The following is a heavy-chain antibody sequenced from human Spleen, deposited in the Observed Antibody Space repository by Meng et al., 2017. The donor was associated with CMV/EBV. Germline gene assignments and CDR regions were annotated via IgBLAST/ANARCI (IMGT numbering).Heavy chain of an antibody. CDR1: GYTFTSYY. CDR2: INPSGGST. CDR3: ARDPRRGGSYGSYYYGMDV. V-gene: IGHV1-46*01. Sequence: ASVKVSCKASGYTFTSYYMHWVRQAPGQGLEWMGIINPSGGSTSYAQKFQGRVTVTRDTSTSTVYMELSSLRSEDTAVYYCARDPRRGGSYGSYYYGMDVWGQGTTVTVSS. J-gene: IGHJ6*02. D-gene: IGHD5-18*01.